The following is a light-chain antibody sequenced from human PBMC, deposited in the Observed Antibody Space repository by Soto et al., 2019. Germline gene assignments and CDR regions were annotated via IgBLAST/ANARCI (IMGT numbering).Light chain of an antibody. J-gene: IGLJ2*01. CDR3: SSFTATNTYVI. V-gene: IGLV2-14*01. Sequence: QSALTQPASVSGSPGQSITISCTGTSSDIGGYNFVSWYQQHPGKAPKLMIYEVTNRPSGVSNRFSASKSGNTASLTISGLQADYAADYYCSSFTATNTYVIFGGGTKLTVL. CDR1: SSDIGGYNF. CDR2: EVT.